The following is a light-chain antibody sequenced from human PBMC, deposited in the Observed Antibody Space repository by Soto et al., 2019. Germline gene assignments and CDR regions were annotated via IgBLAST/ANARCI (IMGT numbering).Light chain of an antibody. J-gene: IGLJ3*02. V-gene: IGLV1-40*01. Sequence: QSVLTQPPSVSGAPGQRVTISCTGTSSNTGAGSDVHWYQQHPGTAPKYLIYSNSNRPSGVPDRFSGSKSGTSASLAISGLQTGDEADYYCGTWDSSLSAGGVFGGGTKVTVL. CDR2: SNS. CDR1: SSNTGAGSD. CDR3: GTWDSSLSAGGV.